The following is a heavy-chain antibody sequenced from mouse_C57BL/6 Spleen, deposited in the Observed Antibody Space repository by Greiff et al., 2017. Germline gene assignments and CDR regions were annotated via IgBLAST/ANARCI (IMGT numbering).Heavy chain of an antibody. Sequence: QVQLQQPGAELVKPGASVKMSCKASGYTFTSYWITWVKQRPGQGLEWIGDIYPGSGSTNYNEKFKSKATLTVATTASTDYMQLSSLTSEDSAVYYSARGHYDYDREFAYWGQGTLVTVSA. CDR3: ARGHYDYDREFAY. CDR2: IYPGSGST. D-gene: IGHD2-4*01. CDR1: GYTFTSYW. J-gene: IGHJ3*01. V-gene: IGHV1-55*01.